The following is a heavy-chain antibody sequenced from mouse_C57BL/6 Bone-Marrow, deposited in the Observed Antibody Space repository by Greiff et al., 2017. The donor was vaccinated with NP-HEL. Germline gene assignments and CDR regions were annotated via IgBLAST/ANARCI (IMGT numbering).Heavy chain of an antibody. D-gene: IGHD1-1*01. CDR2: FHPYNDDT. Sequence: VQLQQSGAELVKPGASVKMSCKASGYTFTTYPIEWMKQNHGKSLEWIGNFHPYNDDTKYNEKFKGKATLTVEKSSSTVYLELSRLTSDDSAVYYFAIIYYYGSSYAMDYWGQGTSVTVSS. J-gene: IGHJ4*01. CDR1: GYTFTTYP. CDR3: AIIYYYGSSYAMDY. V-gene: IGHV1-47*01.